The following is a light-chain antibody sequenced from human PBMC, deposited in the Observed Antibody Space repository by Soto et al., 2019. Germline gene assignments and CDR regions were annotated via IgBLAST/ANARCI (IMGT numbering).Light chain of an antibody. V-gene: IGKV3-15*01. CDR1: QYVGPN. CDR3: QHGRA. CDR2: GAT. J-gene: IGKJ1*01. Sequence: EIVMTQSPATLSVSPGERATLSCRASQYVGPNVDRYQQIPGQAPRLLIYGATTRVTGIAARFSGSGSGTDFTLTISSLQSEDSAVYYCQHGRAFGPGTKVEI.